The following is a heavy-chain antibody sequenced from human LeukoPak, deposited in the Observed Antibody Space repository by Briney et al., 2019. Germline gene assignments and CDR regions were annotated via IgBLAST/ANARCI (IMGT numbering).Heavy chain of an antibody. CDR2: MNPNSGNT. V-gene: IGHV1-8*01. D-gene: IGHD3-3*01. J-gene: IGHJ6*02. Sequence: ASVKVSCKASGYTFTSYDINWVRQATGQGLEWMGWMNPNSGNTGYAQKFKGRVTMTRNTSISTAYMELSSLRSEDTAVYYCARVAHYDFWSGYRYYYGMDVWGQGTTVTVSS. CDR1: GYTFTSYD. CDR3: ARVAHYDFWSGYRYYYGMDV.